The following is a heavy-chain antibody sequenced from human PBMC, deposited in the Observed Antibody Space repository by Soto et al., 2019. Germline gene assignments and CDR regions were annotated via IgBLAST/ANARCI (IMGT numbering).Heavy chain of an antibody. V-gene: IGHV4-59*01. CDR3: ARWVDYYATSGYFSFES. CDR2: VHYSGST. J-gene: IGHJ4*02. Sequence: SATLSLTCNRSGGSFHNVDWLWIRHPPGKGLEWVGHVHYSGSTNYSPSLNSRATISLDTSKSQLSLKLRSVTAADTAMYFCARWVDYYATSGYFSFESWGQGIPVTVSS. D-gene: IGHD3-16*01. CDR1: GGSFHNVD.